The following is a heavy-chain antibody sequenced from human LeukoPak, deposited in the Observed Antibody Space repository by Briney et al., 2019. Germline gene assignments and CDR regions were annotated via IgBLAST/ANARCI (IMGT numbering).Heavy chain of an antibody. CDR1: GGSISSYY. V-gene: IGHV4-59*01. Sequence: PSETLSLTCTVSGGSISSYYWSWIRQPPGKGLEWIGYIYYSGSTNYNPSLKSRVTISVDTSKNQFSLKLSSVTAADTAVYYCARRLKYGAFDIWGQGTMVTVSS. CDR3: ARRLKYGAFDI. J-gene: IGHJ3*02. CDR2: IYYSGST. D-gene: IGHD2-2*01.